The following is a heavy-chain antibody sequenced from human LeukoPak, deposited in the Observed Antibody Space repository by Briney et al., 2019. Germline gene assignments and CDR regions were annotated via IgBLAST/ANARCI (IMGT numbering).Heavy chain of an antibody. CDR3: AKDLRYHGSGSHSQLDY. CDR2: ISYDGSNK. V-gene: IGHV3-30*18. Sequence: GGSLRLSCAASGFTFSSYGMHWVRQPPGKGLEWVAVISYDGSNKNYADSVKGRFTISRDNSKNTLDLLMNSLRAEDTAVYYCAKDLRYHGSGSHSQLDYWGQGTLVTVSS. CDR1: GFTFSSYG. D-gene: IGHD3-10*01. J-gene: IGHJ4*02.